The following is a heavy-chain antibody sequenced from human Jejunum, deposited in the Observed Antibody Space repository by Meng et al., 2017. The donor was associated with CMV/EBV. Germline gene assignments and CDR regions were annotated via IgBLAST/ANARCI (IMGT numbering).Heavy chain of an antibody. CDR3: ARNTRDNSGSDY. CDR2: INAGDGYT. V-gene: IGHV1-3*01. J-gene: IGHJ4*02. Sequence: SCKDFGYSFSNYAMNGVRQAPGQRLEWMGWINAGDGYTKYSQKFQGRVTLTRDTSASTAYMELSSLNSEDTAVYYCARNTRDNSGSDYWGQGTLVTVSS. CDR1: GYSFSNYA. D-gene: IGHD3-22*01.